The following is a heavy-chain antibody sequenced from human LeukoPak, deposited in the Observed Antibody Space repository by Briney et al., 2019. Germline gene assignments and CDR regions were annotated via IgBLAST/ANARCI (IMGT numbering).Heavy chain of an antibody. CDR2: ISAYNGNT. CDR1: GXXFTXYG. Sequence: SXXASGXXFTXYGXXWVRQXPXQXLEXXXXISAYNGNTNYAQKLQGRVTMTTDTSTSTAYMELRSLRSDDTAVYYCARADDRDTAMVIPDYWGQGTLVTVSS. V-gene: IGHV1-18*01. D-gene: IGHD5-18*01. CDR3: ARADDRDTAMVIPDY. J-gene: IGHJ4*02.